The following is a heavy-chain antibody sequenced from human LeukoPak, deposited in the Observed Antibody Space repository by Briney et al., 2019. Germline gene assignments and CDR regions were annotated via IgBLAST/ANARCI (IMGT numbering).Heavy chain of an antibody. D-gene: IGHD4-17*01. CDR2: IRYDGSDK. CDR3: AKDLTTVTSQGDY. J-gene: IGHJ4*02. Sequence: GGSLRLSCAASGFTFSSYAMSWVRQAPGKGLEWVAFIRYDGSDKYYADSVKGRFTISRDNSNNTLYLQMNSLRAEDTAVYYCAKDLTTVTSQGDYWGQGTLVTVSS. CDR1: GFTFSSYA. V-gene: IGHV3-30*02.